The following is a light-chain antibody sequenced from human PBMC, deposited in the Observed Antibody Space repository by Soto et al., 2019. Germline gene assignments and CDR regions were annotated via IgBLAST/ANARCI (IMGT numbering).Light chain of an antibody. CDR2: GVS. Sequence: QSALTQPASVSGSPGQSITISCTGTSSDVGGYNYVSWYQQHPGKAPKLMIYGVSNRPSGVSNRFSGSKSGNTASLTISGLQAEDEADYYCSSYTSSSTLEVFGGGTKLTVL. CDR3: SSYTSSSTLEV. V-gene: IGLV2-14*01. CDR1: SSDVGGYNY. J-gene: IGLJ2*01.